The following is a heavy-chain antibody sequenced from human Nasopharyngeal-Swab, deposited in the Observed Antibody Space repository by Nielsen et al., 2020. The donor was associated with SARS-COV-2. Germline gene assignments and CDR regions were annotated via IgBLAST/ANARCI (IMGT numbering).Heavy chain of an antibody. D-gene: IGHD4-17*01. CDR1: GFTFSSYG. CDR2: ISYDGSNK. V-gene: IGHV3-30*18. Sequence: GESLKISCAASGFTFSSYGMHWVRQAPGKGLEWVAVISYDGSNKYYADSVKGRFTTSRDNSKNTLYLQMNSLRAEDTAVYYCAKLATVTTSGVASADFDYWGQGTLVTVSS. J-gene: IGHJ4*02. CDR3: AKLATVTTSGVASADFDY.